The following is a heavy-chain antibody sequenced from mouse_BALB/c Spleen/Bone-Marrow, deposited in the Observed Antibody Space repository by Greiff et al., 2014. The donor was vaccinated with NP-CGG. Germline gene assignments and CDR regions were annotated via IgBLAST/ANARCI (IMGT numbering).Heavy chain of an antibody. CDR1: GFKIKDTF. D-gene: IGHD2-3*01. V-gene: IGHV14-3*02. CDR2: IDPVSGNT. Sequence: VQLKESGAELVKPGASVKLSCTTSGFKIKDTFMHWGKQRPGQGLEWIGRIDPVSGNTKYDPKFQGKATITADTSSNKVSLQLSGLTSEDTAVYYCAHDAPFTYWGQGTLVTVSA. CDR3: AHDAPFTY. J-gene: IGHJ3*01.